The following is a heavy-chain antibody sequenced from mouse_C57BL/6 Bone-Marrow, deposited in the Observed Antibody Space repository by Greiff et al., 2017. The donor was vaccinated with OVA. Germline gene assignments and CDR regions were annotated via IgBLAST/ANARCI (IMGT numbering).Heavy chain of an antibody. V-gene: IGHV5-4*01. CDR2: ISDGGSYT. J-gene: IGHJ3*01. CDR3: ARGQIYYYGSSYPFAY. D-gene: IGHD1-1*01. CDR1: GFTFSSYA. Sequence: EVQVVESGGGLVKPGGSLKLSCAASGFTFSSYAMSWVRQTPEKRLEWVATISDGGSYTYYTDNVKGRFTISRDNAKNTLYLQMSHLKSEDTAMYYCARGQIYYYGSSYPFAYWGQGTLVTVSA.